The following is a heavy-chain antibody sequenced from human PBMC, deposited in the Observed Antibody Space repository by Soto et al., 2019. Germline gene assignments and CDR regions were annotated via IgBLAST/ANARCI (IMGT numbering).Heavy chain of an antibody. Sequence: PSETLSLTCTVSGGSISHHYWSWIRQPAGTRLEWIGRMYVTGTTNYNPSLKNRVSMSIDTSKSQFSLKLSSVTAADTAVYYCARDGGYTGYEEGNPFDIWGQGTMVTVS. D-gene: IGHD5-12*01. V-gene: IGHV4-4*07. J-gene: IGHJ3*02. CDR2: MYVTGTT. CDR3: ARDGGYTGYEEGNPFDI. CDR1: GGSISHHY.